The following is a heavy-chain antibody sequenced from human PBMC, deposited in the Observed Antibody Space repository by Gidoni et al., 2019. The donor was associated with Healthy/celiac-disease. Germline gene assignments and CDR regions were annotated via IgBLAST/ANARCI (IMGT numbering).Heavy chain of an antibody. CDR3: AREDGDYTACDY. CDR2: ISYDGSNK. D-gene: IGHD4-17*01. CDR1: GFTFSSYA. Sequence: QVQLVESGGGVVQPGRSLRLSCAASGFTFSSYAMHWVRQAPGKGLEWVAVISYDGSNKYYADSVKGRFTISRDNSKNTLYLQMNSLRAEDTAVYYCAREDGDYTACDYWGQGTLVTVSS. V-gene: IGHV3-30-3*01. J-gene: IGHJ4*02.